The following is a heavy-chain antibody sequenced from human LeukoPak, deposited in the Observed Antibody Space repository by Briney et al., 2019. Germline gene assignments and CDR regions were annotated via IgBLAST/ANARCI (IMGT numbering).Heavy chain of an antibody. CDR1: GVIFSRHS. CDR2: ISSSSSYI. CDR3: ARDPSGWYFVDY. V-gene: IGHV3-21*01. D-gene: IGHD6-19*01. J-gene: IGHJ4*02. Sequence: GGSLRLSCAASGVIFSRHSMHWVRQPPGKGLEWVSSISSSSSYIYYADSVKGRFTISRDNAKNSLYLQMNSLRAEDTAVYYCARDPSGWYFVDYWGQGTLVTVSS.